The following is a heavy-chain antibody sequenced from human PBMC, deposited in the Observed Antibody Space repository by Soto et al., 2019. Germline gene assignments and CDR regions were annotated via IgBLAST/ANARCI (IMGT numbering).Heavy chain of an antibody. CDR2: IYPSDSDT. V-gene: IGHV5-51*01. CDR3: ARPANTVADHFDL. Sequence: PGESLKISCQASGYTFTIYWIGWVRPMPGKGLEWMGIIYPSDSDTRYSPSFQGQVTISADQSINTAYLQWDSLKASDTAIYYCARPANTVADHFDLWGQGTPVTVSS. D-gene: IGHD4-17*01. J-gene: IGHJ4*02. CDR1: GYTFTIYW.